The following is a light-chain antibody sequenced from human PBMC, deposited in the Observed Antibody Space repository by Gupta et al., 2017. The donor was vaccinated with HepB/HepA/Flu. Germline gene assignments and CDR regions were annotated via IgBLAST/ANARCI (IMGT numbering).Light chain of an antibody. CDR1: QTISSY. CDR3: QQSDSIPLT. Sequence: DVELTQSPSSLSASIGDTATITCRASQTISSYLNWYQQKPGKAPKLLIYAATNWQSGVPSRFSGGGSGTDFTLTISRLQPEDFASYYCQQSDSIPLTFGGGTKVDTK. V-gene: IGKV1-39*01. J-gene: IGKJ4*01. CDR2: AAT.